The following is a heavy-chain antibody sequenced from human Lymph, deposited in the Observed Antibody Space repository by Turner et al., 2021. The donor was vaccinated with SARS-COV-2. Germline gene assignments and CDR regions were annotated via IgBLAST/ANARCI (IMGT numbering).Heavy chain of an antibody. J-gene: IGHJ4*02. CDR3: ARLVRRAEYYFDY. CDR2: SYYSGSN. V-gene: IGHV4-39*01. Sequence: QLQLQESGPGLVKPSETLSLTCTVSGCSISSSSHYWGWIRQPPGRGLEWIGHSYYSGSNYDNPSLKSRVTISVDTSKNQFSLKLSSGTDADTAVYYCARLVRRAEYYFDYWGQGTLVTVSS. D-gene: IGHD3-10*01. CDR1: GCSISSSSHY.